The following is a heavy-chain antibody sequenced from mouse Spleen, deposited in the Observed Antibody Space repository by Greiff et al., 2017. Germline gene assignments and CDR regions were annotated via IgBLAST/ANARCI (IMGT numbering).Heavy chain of an antibody. CDR1: GFTFSSYA. V-gene: IGHV5-9-1*01. CDR3: ARNMYYFDY. Sequence: EVKVVESGGGLVKPGGSLKLSCAASGFTFSSYAMSWVRQTPEKRLEWVATISSGGSYTYYPDSVKGRFTISRDNAKNTLYLQMSSLRSEDTAMYYCARNMYYFDYWGQGTTLTVSS. CDR2: ISSGGSYT. J-gene: IGHJ2*01.